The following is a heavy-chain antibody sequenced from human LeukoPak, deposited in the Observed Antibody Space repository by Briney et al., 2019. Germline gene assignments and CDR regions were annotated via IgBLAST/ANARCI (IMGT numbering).Heavy chain of an antibody. CDR3: ARLGSSWSDFDY. J-gene: IGHJ4*02. V-gene: IGHV4-4*09. CDR2: IYTSGST. CDR1: GGSFSGYY. Sequence: PSETLSLTCAVYGGSFSGYYWSWIRQPPGKGLEWIGYIYTSGSTNYNPSLKSRVTISVDTSKNQFSLKLSSVTAADTAVYYCARLGSSWSDFDYWGQGTLVTVSS. D-gene: IGHD6-13*01.